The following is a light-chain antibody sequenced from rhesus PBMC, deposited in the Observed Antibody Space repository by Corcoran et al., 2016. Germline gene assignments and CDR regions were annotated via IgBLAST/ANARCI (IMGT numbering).Light chain of an antibody. CDR3: QNGYGTPPT. V-gene: IGKV1-74*01. CDR2: KES. CDR1: ENVNNY. J-gene: IGKJ4*01. Sequence: DIQMTQSPSSLSASVGDRVTITCRASENVNNYLNWYHPKPGKAPKLLIYKESTLQSGVPSRFSGSGSGTDHTFTISSLQPEDVATYDCQNGYGTPPTFGGGTKVEIK.